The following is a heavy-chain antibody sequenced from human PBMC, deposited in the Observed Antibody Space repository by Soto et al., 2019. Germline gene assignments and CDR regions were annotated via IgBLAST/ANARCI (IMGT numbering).Heavy chain of an antibody. CDR2: IWYDGSNK. D-gene: IGHD5-18*01. V-gene: IGHV3-33*01. J-gene: IGHJ5*02. CDR3: ARGVGSVSRNHSSYGPNWFDP. Sequence: QVQLVESGGGVVQPGRSLRLSCAASGFTFSGYGMHWVRQAPGKGLEWVAVIWYDGSNKYYADSVKGRFTISRDNSKNTRDRQMNSLRAEDTAVYYCARGVGSVSRNHSSYGPNWFDPWGQGTLVTVSS. CDR1: GFTFSGYG.